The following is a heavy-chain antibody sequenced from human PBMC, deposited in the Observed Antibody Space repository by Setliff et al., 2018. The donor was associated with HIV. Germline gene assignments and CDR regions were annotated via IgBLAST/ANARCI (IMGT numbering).Heavy chain of an antibody. CDR3: ARDRRYYDRSCYIYYCHGMDV. CDR1: GGSISRSSYY. J-gene: IGHJ6*02. CDR2: IYYSGST. D-gene: IGHD3-22*01. Sequence: SETLSLTCTVSGGSISRSSYYWGWIRQPPGKGLEWIGSIYYSGSTYYNLSLTSRVYISEDTSKNQISLKLNSVTAADAAVYYCARDRRYYDRSCYIYYCHGMDVWGQGTTVTVS. V-gene: IGHV4-39*07.